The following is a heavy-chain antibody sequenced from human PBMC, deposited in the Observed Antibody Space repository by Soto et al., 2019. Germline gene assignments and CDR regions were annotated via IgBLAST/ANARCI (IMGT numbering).Heavy chain of an antibody. CDR1: GFDFNKYA. CDR3: AKDSPSYTTSPFYFDS. D-gene: IGHD2-2*02. J-gene: IGHJ4*02. V-gene: IGHV3-23*01. CDR2: ITSNGDST. Sequence: GSLRLSCAAFGFDFNKYAMTWVRQTPGKGLQWVSIITSNGDSTYYADPVKGRFTTSRDNSKNTLYLQMNSLRADDTAVFYCAKDSPSYTTSPFYFDSWGQGTMVTVSS.